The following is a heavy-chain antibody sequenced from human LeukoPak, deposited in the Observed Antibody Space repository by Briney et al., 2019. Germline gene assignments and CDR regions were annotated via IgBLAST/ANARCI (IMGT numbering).Heavy chain of an antibody. V-gene: IGHV1-18*04. J-gene: IGHJ3*02. Sequence: ASVKVSCKASGYTFTSYYMHWVRQAPGQGLEWMGWISAYNGNTNYAQKLQGRVTMTTDTSTSTAYMELRSLRSDDTAVYYCARAGGYYYDSSGPHDAFDIWGQGTMVTVSS. CDR1: GYTFTSYY. CDR2: ISAYNGNT. D-gene: IGHD3-22*01. CDR3: ARAGGYYYDSSGPHDAFDI.